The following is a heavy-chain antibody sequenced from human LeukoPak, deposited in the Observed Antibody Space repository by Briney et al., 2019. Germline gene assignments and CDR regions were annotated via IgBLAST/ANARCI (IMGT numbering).Heavy chain of an antibody. Sequence: SETLSLTCTVSGGSISSYYWSWIRQPAGKGLEWIGRIYTSVSTNYNPSLKSRVTISVDTSKNQFSLKLSSVTAADTAVYYCARERFGELFYYYYYMDVWGKGTTVTISS. J-gene: IGHJ6*03. D-gene: IGHD3-10*01. CDR2: IYTSVST. V-gene: IGHV4-4*07. CDR3: ARERFGELFYYYYYMDV. CDR1: GGSISSYY.